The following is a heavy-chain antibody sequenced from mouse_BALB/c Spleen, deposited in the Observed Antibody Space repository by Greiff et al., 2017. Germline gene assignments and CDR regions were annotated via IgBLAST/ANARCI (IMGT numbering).Heavy chain of an antibody. J-gene: IGHJ4*01. V-gene: IGHV2-9*02. CDR3: ARSYYYGSSYVYAMDY. CDR1: GFSLTSYG. CDR2: IWAGGST. D-gene: IGHD1-1*01. Sequence: VQLQQSGPGLVAPSQSLSITCTVSGFSLTSYGVHWVRQPPGKGLEWLGVIWAGGSTNYNSALMSRLSISKDNSKSQVFLKMNSLQTDDTAMYYCARSYYYGSSYVYAMDYWGQGTSVTVSS.